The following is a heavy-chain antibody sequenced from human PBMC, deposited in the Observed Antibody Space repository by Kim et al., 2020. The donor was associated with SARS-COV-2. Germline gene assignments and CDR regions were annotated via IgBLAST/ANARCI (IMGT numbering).Heavy chain of an antibody. D-gene: IGHD1-26*01. J-gene: IGHJ4*02. CDR3: ARDPFSGSRDC. CDR1: GFTFSDSY. Sequence: GGSLRLSCAASGFTFSDSYMSWIRQAPGKGLEWVSYISSSGDTIYYTDSVRGRFTISRDNAKNSLYLQMTSLRAEDTAVYYCARDPFSGSRDCWGRGTLVTVSS. CDR2: ISSSGDTI. V-gene: IGHV3-11*01.